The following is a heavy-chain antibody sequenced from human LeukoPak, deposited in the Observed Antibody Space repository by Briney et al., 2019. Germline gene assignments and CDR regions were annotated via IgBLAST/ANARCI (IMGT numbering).Heavy chain of an antibody. J-gene: IGHJ4*02. CDR2: ISAYNGNT. CDR1: GGTFSSYG. Sequence: ASVKVSCKASGGTFSSYGISWVRQAPGQGLEWMGWISAYNGNTNYAQKLQGRVTMTTDTSTSTAYMELRSLRSDDTAVYYCARDYYDSSGYYRGGDYFDYWGQGTLVTVSS. V-gene: IGHV1-18*01. D-gene: IGHD3-22*01. CDR3: ARDYYDSSGYYRGGDYFDY.